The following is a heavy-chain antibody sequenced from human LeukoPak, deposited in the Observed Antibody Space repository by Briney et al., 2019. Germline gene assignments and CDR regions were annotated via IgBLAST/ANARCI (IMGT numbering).Heavy chain of an antibody. D-gene: IGHD2-2*01. CDR1: GFTVSSNY. CDR3: ARKYCSTTSCLFDN. V-gene: IGHV3-53*01. J-gene: IGHJ4*02. CDR2: IYIGGST. Sequence: PGGSLRLSCAASGFTVSSNYMSWVRQAPGKGLEWVSVIYIGGSTYYADSVKGRFTISRDNAKNSLYLQMNSLRAEDTAVYYCARKYCSTTSCLFDNWGQGTLVTVSS.